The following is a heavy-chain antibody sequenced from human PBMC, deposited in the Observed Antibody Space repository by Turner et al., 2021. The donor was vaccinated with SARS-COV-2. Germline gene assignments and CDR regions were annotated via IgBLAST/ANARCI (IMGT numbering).Heavy chain of an antibody. CDR3: ARQVSILGRWLAPFYS. J-gene: IGHJ4*02. CDR2: FFFSWIT. CDR1: SGSISSSAYY. Sequence: QLQLPESGPGLVKPSETLSLTCTVSSGSISSSAYYWGWIRQPPGKGLEWIGSFFFSWITYHSPSLKSRITISVVTSKNQFSLNLSFVTAADTAVYYCARQVSILGRWLAPFYSWGQGTLVTVSS. D-gene: IGHD6-19*01. V-gene: IGHV4-39*01.